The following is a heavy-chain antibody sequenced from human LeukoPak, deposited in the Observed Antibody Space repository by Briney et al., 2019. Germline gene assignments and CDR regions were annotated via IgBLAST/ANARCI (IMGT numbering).Heavy chain of an antibody. CDR1: GFSFDDYA. D-gene: IGHD6-13*01. CDR2: ISWDGGSA. CDR3: AKYSSTWSFDY. Sequence: GGSLRLSCAASGFSFDDYAMHWVRQAPGKGLEWVSLISWDGGSAYYTDSVKGRFTISRDNSKNTLYLQMNSLRAEDTAVYYCAKYSSTWSFDYWGQGTLVTVSS. V-gene: IGHV3-43D*03. J-gene: IGHJ4*02.